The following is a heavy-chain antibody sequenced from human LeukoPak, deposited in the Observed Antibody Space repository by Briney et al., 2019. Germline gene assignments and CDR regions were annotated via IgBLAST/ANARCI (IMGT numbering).Heavy chain of an antibody. CDR1: GGSISPYH. D-gene: IGHD3-10*01. CDR3: ARHLDYYGSGRYEY. Sequence: SETLSLTCAASGGSISPYHCTWIRQPPGKGLEWIGFISYSGSTNYNPSFKSRVTISIDTSKSQFSLKLSSVTAADTAVYYCARHLDYYGSGRYEYWGQGTLVTVSS. CDR2: ISYSGST. V-gene: IGHV4-59*08. J-gene: IGHJ4*02.